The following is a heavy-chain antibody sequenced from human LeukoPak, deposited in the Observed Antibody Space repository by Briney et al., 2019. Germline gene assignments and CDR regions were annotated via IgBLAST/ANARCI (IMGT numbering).Heavy chain of an antibody. Sequence: SETLSLTCTVSGGSISGSSYYWGWIRQPPGKGLEWIGDIYYTGSSYYSPSLKSRVSVSVDMSKNQFSLKLTSVTAADTALYYCARHGPPMQTMFFDFWGQGALVIVSS. CDR1: GGSISGSSYY. J-gene: IGHJ4*02. D-gene: IGHD3-10*02. CDR3: ARHGPPMQTMFFDF. V-gene: IGHV4-39*01. CDR2: IYYTGSS.